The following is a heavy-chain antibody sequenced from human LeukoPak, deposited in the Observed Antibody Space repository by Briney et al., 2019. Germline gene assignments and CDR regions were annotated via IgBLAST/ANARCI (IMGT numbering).Heavy chain of an antibody. D-gene: IGHD5-24*01. CDR2: ISWNGDSI. V-gene: IGHV3-9*01. CDR3: AKAKWLQSPFDY. J-gene: IGHJ4*02. CDR1: GFSFGDYA. Sequence: GRSLRLSCAASGFSFGDYAIHWVRQAPGKGLELVSGISWNGDSIGYADSVRGRFTISRDNAKNSLYLQMNSLRPEDTALYYCAKAKWLQSPFDYWGQGTLVTVSS.